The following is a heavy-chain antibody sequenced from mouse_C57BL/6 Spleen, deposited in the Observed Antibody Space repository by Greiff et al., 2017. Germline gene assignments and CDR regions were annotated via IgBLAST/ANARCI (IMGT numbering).Heavy chain of an antibody. CDR1: GFTFSNYW. V-gene: IGHV6-3*01. J-gene: IGHJ2*01. Sequence: EVKLVESGGGLVQPGGSMKLSCVASGFTFSNYWMNWVRQSPEKGLEWVAQIRLKSDNYATHYAESVKGRFTISRDDSKSSVYLQMNNLRAEDTGIYYCTRIQLGRTYFDYWGQGTTRTVSA. CDR2: IRLKSDNYAT. D-gene: IGHD4-1*02. CDR3: TRIQLGRTYFDY.